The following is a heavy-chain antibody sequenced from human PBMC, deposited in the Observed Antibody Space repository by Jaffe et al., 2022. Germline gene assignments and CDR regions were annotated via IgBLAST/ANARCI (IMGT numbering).Heavy chain of an antibody. CDR2: IIPIFGTA. J-gene: IGHJ6*03. D-gene: IGHD3-10*01. V-gene: IGHV1-69*01. CDR1: GGTFSSYA. Sequence: QVQLVQSGAEVKKPGSSVKVSCKASGGTFSSYAISWVRQAPGQGLEWMGGIIPIFGTANYAQKFQGRVTITADESTSTAYMELSSLRSEDTAVYYCARVDLWDRGPPSSYYYYYYMDVWGKGTTVTVSS. CDR3: ARVDLWDRGPPSSYYYYYYMDV.